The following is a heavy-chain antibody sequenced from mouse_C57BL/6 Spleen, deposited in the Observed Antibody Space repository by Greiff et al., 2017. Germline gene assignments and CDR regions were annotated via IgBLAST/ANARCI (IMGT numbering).Heavy chain of an antibody. Sequence: QVQLQQSGAELVKPGASVKISCKASGYAFSSYWMNWVKQRPGKGLEWIGQIYPGDGDTNYNGKFKGKATLTADKSSSTAYMQLSSLTSEDSAVYFCASFTTVVVHWYFDVWGTGTTVTVSS. CDR1: GYAFSSYW. D-gene: IGHD1-1*01. CDR2: IYPGDGDT. J-gene: IGHJ1*03. CDR3: ASFTTVVVHWYFDV. V-gene: IGHV1-80*01.